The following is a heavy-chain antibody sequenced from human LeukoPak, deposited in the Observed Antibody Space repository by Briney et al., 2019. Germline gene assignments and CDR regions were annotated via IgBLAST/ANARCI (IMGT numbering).Heavy chain of an antibody. Sequence: PSETLSLTCAVYGESFSGYYLTWIRQPPGKGLEWIGEISHSGSTNCNPSLKSRVTLSVDTTKNQFSLKVTYVTAADTTVYYCARVPSSGEVAGTSDYWCQGTLVTVSS. D-gene: IGHD6-19*01. CDR2: ISHSGST. J-gene: IGHJ4*02. CDR3: ARVPSSGEVAGTSDY. V-gene: IGHV4-34*01. CDR1: GESFSGYY.